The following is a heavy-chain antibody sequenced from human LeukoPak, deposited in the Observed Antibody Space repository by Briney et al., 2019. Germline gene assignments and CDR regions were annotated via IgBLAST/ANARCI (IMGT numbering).Heavy chain of an antibody. V-gene: IGHV3-23*01. D-gene: IGHD3-22*01. CDR3: AKDQPFYYDSSGYMAPFDY. J-gene: IGHJ4*02. CDR1: GFTFSSYA. Sequence: PGGSLRLSCAASGFTFSSYAMSWVRQAPGKGLEWVSAISGSGGSTYYADSVKGRFTIYRDNSKNTLYLQMNSLRAEDTAVYYCAKDQPFYYDSSGYMAPFDYWGQGTLVTVSS. CDR2: ISGSGGST.